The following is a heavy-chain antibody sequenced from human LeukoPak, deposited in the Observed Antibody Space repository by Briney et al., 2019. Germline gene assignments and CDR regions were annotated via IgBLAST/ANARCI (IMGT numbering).Heavy chain of an antibody. D-gene: IGHD1-14*01. CDR3: ARDRAPQTPHHVFDY. CDR1: GFTFSSYG. J-gene: IGHJ4*02. Sequence: GGSLRLSCAASGFTFSSYGMHWVRQAPGKGLEWVAVISYDGSNKYYADSVKGRFTISRDNSKNTLYLQMNSLRAEDTAVYYCARDRAPQTPHHVFDYWGQGTLVTVSS. CDR2: ISYDGSNK. V-gene: IGHV3-30*03.